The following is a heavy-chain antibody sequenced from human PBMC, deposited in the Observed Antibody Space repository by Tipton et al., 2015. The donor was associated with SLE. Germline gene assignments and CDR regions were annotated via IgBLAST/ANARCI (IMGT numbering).Heavy chain of an antibody. CDR3: ATGYCSSTSCYGAFDI. CDR1: GFTFSSYA. D-gene: IGHD2-2*03. CDR2: ISGSGGST. J-gene: IGHJ3*02. V-gene: IGHV3-23*01. Sequence: GSLRLSCAASGFTFSSYAMSWVRQAPGKGLEWVSAISGSGGSTYYADSVKGRFTISRDNSKNTLYLQMNSLRAEDTAVYYCATGYCSSTSCYGAFDIWGQGTTVTVSS.